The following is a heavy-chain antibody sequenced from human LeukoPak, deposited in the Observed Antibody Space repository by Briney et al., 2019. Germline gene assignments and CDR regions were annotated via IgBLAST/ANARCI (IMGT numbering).Heavy chain of an antibody. D-gene: IGHD6-13*01. J-gene: IGHJ2*01. CDR3: ARVYYSSSYDYWYFDL. CDR2: IYSSGST. Sequence: KSSETLSLTCNVSGGSIRGYYWSWIRQPPGKGLEWIGYIYSSGSTNYNPSLKSRVTMSVDTSKNQFSLKLSSVTAADTAVYYCARVYYSSSYDYWYFDLWGRGTLVTVSS. V-gene: IGHV4-59*01. CDR1: GGSIRGYY.